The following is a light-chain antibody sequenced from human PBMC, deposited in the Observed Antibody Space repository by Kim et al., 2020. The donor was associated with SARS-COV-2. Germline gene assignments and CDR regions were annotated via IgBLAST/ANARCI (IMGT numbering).Light chain of an antibody. Sequence: LSPGEGATLSCRASQSVDSNYLAWYQQKPGQAPRLLIYDASTRAPGIPDRFSGSGSGTDFTLTINRLEPEDFAVFHCQQYGSSPTTFGQGTKLEI. J-gene: IGKJ2*01. CDR1: QSVDSNY. V-gene: IGKV3-20*01. CDR2: DAS. CDR3: QQYGSSPTT.